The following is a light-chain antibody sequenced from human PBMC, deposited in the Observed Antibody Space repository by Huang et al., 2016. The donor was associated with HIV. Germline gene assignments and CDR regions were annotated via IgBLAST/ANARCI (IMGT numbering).Light chain of an antibody. Sequence: EVVMTQSPATLSVSPWGRATLSCRASQSVSSNLAWYQQKPGQPPRRLIYGASTRATGIPARFSGSGSGTEFTLTLSSLQSEDFAVYSCQQYNNWPYTFGQGTKLEIK. CDR3: QQYNNWPYT. J-gene: IGKJ2*01. CDR2: GAS. V-gene: IGKV3-15*01. CDR1: QSVSSN.